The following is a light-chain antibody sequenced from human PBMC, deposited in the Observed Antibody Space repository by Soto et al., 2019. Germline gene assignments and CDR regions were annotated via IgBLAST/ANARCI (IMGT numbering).Light chain of an antibody. CDR1: KLGDKY. CDR2: QDS. V-gene: IGLV3-1*01. J-gene: IGLJ2*01. CDR3: QAWDSTDVV. Sequence: SCELTQPPSGSVSPGQTASITCSGDKLGDKYACWYQQKPGQSPVLVIYQDSKRPSGIPERFSGSNSGNTATLTISGTQAMDEADYYCQAWDSTDVVFGGGTKLTVL.